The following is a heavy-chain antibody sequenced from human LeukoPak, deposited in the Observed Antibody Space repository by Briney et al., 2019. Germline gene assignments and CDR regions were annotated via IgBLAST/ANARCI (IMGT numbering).Heavy chain of an antibody. D-gene: IGHD6-13*01. CDR1: GFTVSSNY. Sequence: GGSLRLSCAASGFTVSSNYMSWVRQAPGKGLEWVSVIYSDGSTYYADSVKGRFTISRDNSKNTLYLQMNSLRAEDTAVYYCARSGSVRIAANWGQGTLVTVSS. J-gene: IGHJ4*02. V-gene: IGHV3-53*01. CDR2: IYSDGST. CDR3: ARSGSVRIAAN.